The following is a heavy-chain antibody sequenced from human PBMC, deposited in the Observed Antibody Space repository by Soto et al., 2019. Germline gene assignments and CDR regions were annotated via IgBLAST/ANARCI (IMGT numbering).Heavy chain of an antibody. CDR2: INADGTST. Sequence: DVQLVESGGGLVQPGGSLRLSCAASGFTFSNSWMHWVRQVSGKGLEWVSRINADGTSTSYADSVKSRFTISRDNDKNTLYLHVNSLGAEDTTVYYCVKVLARGVGVPRFYFDSWGQGALVTVSS. D-gene: IGHD2-2*01. V-gene: IGHV3-74*01. CDR1: GFTFSNSW. J-gene: IGHJ4*02. CDR3: VKVLARGVGVPRFYFDS.